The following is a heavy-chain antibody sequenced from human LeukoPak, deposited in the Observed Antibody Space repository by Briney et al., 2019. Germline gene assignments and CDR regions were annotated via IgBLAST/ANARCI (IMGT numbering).Heavy chain of an antibody. CDR2: ISSSGSTI. CDR3: AELGITMIGGV. Sequence: GGSLRLSCAASGFTFSSYEMSWVRQAPGKGLEWVSYISSSGSTIYYADSVKGRFTISRDNAKNSLYLQMNSLRAEDTAIYYCAELGITMIGGVWGKGTTVTISS. J-gene: IGHJ6*04. CDR1: GFTFSSYE. V-gene: IGHV3-48*03. D-gene: IGHD3-10*02.